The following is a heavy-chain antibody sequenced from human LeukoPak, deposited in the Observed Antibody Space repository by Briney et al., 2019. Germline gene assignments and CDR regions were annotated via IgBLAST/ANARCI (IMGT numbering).Heavy chain of an antibody. V-gene: IGHV1-3*01. J-gene: IGHJ4*02. Sequence: ASVKVSCKASGYTFTSYATHWVRQAPGQRLEWMGWINAGNGNTKYSQKFQGRVTITRDTSASTAYMELSSLRSEDTAVYYCARAYGDYFDYFDYWGQGTLVTVSS. CDR3: ARAYGDYFDYFDY. D-gene: IGHD4-17*01. CDR1: GYTFTSYA. CDR2: INAGNGNT.